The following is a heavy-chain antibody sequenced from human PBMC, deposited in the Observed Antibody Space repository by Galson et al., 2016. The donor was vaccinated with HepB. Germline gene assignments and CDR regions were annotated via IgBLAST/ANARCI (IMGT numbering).Heavy chain of an antibody. Sequence: SLRLSCAASGITFSDYCVNWVRQAPGKGLEWVSYISYTTDMIYYADSVKGRFTISRDNAKNSLYLQMNSLRDEDTAVYFCGRSMIRGVIIYGMDVWGQGTTVTVSS. D-gene: IGHD3-10*01. CDR3: GRSMIRGVIIYGMDV. V-gene: IGHV3-48*02. CDR1: GITFSDYC. CDR2: ISYTTDMI. J-gene: IGHJ6*02.